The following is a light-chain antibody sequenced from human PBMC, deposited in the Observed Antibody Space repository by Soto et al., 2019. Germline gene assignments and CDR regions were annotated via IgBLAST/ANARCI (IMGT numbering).Light chain of an antibody. CDR1: QAISIY. CDR3: QKYNSAPLT. CDR2: AAT. Sequence: DIQMTQSPSSLSASVGDRVTITCRASQAISIYLAWSQQKPGKDPELQSYAATTLQSGVPSRFSGSGSGKEFTLTISSLQPEDVATYYCQKYNSAPLTFGPGTKVDIK. V-gene: IGKV1-27*01. J-gene: IGKJ3*01.